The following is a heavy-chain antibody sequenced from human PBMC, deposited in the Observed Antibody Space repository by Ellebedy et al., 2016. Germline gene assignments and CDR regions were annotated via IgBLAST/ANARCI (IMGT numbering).Heavy chain of an antibody. CDR2: ISSSSSYT. CDR3: ASFIVVVTETDAFDI. V-gene: IGHV3-11*03. Sequence: GESLKISXAASGFTFSDYYMSWIRQAPGKGLEWVSYISSSSSYTNYADSVKGRFTISRDNAKNSLYLQMNSLRAEDTAVYYCASFIVVVTETDAFDIWGQGTMVTVSS. D-gene: IGHD2-21*02. CDR1: GFTFSDYY. J-gene: IGHJ3*02.